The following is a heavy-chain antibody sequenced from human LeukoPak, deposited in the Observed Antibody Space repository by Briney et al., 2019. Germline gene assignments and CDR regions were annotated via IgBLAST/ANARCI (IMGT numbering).Heavy chain of an antibody. Sequence: WASVKVSCKASGYTFTSYGISWVRQAPGQGLEWMGWISAYNGNTNYAQKLQGRVTMTTDTSTSTAYMEPRSLRSDDTAVYYCARPRLDGDYFDYWGQGTLVTVSS. D-gene: IGHD4-17*01. J-gene: IGHJ4*02. CDR1: GYTFTSYG. V-gene: IGHV1-18*01. CDR2: ISAYNGNT. CDR3: ARPRLDGDYFDY.